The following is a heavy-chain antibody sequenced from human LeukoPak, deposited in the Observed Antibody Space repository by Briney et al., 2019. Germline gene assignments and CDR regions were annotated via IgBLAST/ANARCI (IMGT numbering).Heavy chain of an antibody. Sequence: PSETLSLTCAVSGGSISSGGYSWSWIRQPPGKGLEWIGYIYHSGSTYYNPSLKSRVTISVDTSKNQFSLKLSSVTAADTAVYYCARSRIQLWNSPFDYWGQGTLVTVSS. CDR3: ARSRIQLWNSPFDY. CDR2: IYHSGST. J-gene: IGHJ4*02. V-gene: IGHV4-30-2*01. D-gene: IGHD5-18*01. CDR1: GGSISSGGYS.